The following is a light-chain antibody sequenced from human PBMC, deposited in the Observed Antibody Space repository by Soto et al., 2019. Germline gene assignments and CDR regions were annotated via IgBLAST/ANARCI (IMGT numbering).Light chain of an antibody. CDR1: QSVSSSY. V-gene: IGKV3-20*01. CDR3: QQYGSSPYT. J-gene: IGKJ2*01. Sequence: ENVLTQSPGTLSLSPGERATLSCRASQSVSSSYLAWYQQKPGQAPRLLIYGASNRTTGIPDRFSGSGSGTDFTRTISRLEPEDFAIYYCQQYGSSPYTFGQGTKLEIK. CDR2: GAS.